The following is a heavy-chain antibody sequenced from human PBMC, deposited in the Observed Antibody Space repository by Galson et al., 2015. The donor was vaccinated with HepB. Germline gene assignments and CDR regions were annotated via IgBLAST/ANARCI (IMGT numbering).Heavy chain of an antibody. CDR2: ISYDGSNK. CDR3: ARGGGISSSSGY. D-gene: IGHD6-6*01. V-gene: IGHV3-30-3*01. Sequence: SLRLSCAASGFTFSSYAMHWVRQAPGKGLEWVAVISYDGSNKYYADSVKGRFTISRDNSKNTLYLQMNSLRAEDTAVYYCARGGGISSSSGYWGQGTLVTVSS. CDR1: GFTFSSYA. J-gene: IGHJ4*02.